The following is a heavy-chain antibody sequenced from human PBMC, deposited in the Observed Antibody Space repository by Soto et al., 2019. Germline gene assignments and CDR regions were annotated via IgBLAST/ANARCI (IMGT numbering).Heavy chain of an antibody. CDR2: INPNSVCT. CDR1: GYTFTGYY. Sequence: ASLKVYCKTAGYTFTGYYMHCVRHTNGQGLELIGWINPNSVCTNYAQNFQGWVTMTRDTSISTAYMELSRLRSDDTAVYYCARGPDIVLMVYAPLYYFDYWGQGTLVTVSS. D-gene: IGHD2-8*01. V-gene: IGHV1-2*04. CDR3: ARGPDIVLMVYAPLYYFDY. J-gene: IGHJ4*02.